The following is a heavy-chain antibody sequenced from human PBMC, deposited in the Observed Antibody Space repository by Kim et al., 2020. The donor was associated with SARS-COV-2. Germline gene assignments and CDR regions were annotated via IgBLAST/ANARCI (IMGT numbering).Heavy chain of an antibody. CDR1: GFTFSSYA. V-gene: IGHV3-30-3*01. CDR2: ISYDGSNK. CDR3: AREDQEYYYGSASQRNWFDP. D-gene: IGHD3-10*01. Sequence: GGSLRLSCAASGFTFSSYAMHWVRQAPGKGLEWVAVISYDGSNKYYADSVKGRFTISRDNSKNTLYLQMNSLRAEDTAVYYCAREDQEYYYGSASQRNWFDPWGQGTLVTVSS. J-gene: IGHJ5*02.